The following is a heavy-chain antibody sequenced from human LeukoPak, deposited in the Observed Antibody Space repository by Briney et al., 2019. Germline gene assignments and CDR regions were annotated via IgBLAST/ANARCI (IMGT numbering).Heavy chain of an antibody. CDR1: GGSISSYH. D-gene: IGHD3-22*01. Sequence: SETLSLTCTVSGGSISSYHWSWIRLPPGKGLECIGYIYYSGSTHYNPSLKSRVTISVDTSKNQFSLKLSSVTAADTAVYFCARARNYYDSSDYYYEGDAFDIWGQGTMVTVSS. CDR3: ARARNYYDSSDYYYEGDAFDI. CDR2: IYYSGST. J-gene: IGHJ3*02. V-gene: IGHV4-59*01.